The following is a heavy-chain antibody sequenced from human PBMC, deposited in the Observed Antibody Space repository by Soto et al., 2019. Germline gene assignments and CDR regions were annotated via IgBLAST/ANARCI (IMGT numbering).Heavy chain of an antibody. D-gene: IGHD3-3*01. J-gene: IGHJ6*02. Sequence: QVQLQESGPGLVKPSQTLSLTCTVSGGSISSGGYYWSWIRQHPGKGLEWIGYIYYSGSTYYNPSLQSRFTISVDTSKNQFSLKLISVNAADTAVYYCERDLRFQRFYGMDVWGQGTTVTVSS. CDR1: GGSISSGGYY. CDR2: IYYSGST. V-gene: IGHV4-31*03. CDR3: ERDLRFQRFYGMDV.